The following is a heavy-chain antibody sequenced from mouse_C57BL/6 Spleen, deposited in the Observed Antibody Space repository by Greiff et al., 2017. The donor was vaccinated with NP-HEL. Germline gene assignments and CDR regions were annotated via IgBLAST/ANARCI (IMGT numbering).Heavy chain of an antibody. D-gene: IGHD2-3*01. J-gene: IGHJ3*01. CDR3: AREDDGYPAWFAY. CDR2: INPSSGYT. Sequence: VQLQQSGAELARPGASVKMSCKASGYTFTSYTMHWVQQRPGQGLEWIGYINPSSGYTKYNQKFKDKATLTADKSSSTAYMQLSSLTSEDSAVYDCAREDDGYPAWFAYWGQGTLVTVSA. CDR1: GYTFTSYT. V-gene: IGHV1-4*01.